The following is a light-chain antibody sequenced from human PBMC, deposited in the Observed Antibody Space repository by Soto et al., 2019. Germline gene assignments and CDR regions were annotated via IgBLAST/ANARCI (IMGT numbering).Light chain of an antibody. V-gene: IGKV1-5*03. J-gene: IGKJ1*01. CDR2: KAS. CDR1: QTISSW. Sequence: DIQMTQSPSTLSGSVGDRVTITCRASQTISSWLAWYQKKPGKAPKILIYKASTLKSGVPSRFSGSGSGTEFNLTISSLQTDDFATYYCQHYNSYSEAVGQGTKVEIK. CDR3: QHYNSYSEA.